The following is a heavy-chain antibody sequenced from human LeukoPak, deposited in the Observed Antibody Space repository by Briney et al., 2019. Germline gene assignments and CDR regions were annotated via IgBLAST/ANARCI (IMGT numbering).Heavy chain of an antibody. D-gene: IGHD3-10*01. V-gene: IGHV1-18*01. J-gene: IGHJ3*02. CDR3: ARVDMVRGVIIGLGAFDI. CDR2: ISAYNGNT. Sequence: GASVKVSCKASGYTFSSFGISWVRQAPGQGLEWMGWISAYNGNTNYAQKLQGRVTMTTDTSTSTAYMELRSLRSDDTAVYYCARVDMVRGVIIGLGAFDIWGQGTMVTVSS. CDR1: GYTFSSFG.